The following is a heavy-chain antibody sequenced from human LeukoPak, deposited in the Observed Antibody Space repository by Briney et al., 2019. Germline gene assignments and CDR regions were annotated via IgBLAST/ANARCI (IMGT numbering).Heavy chain of an antibody. V-gene: IGHV4-34*01. D-gene: IGHD2-15*01. CDR1: GGSFSGYY. J-gene: IGHJ5*02. CDR2: INHSGST. Sequence: SETLSLTCAVYGGSFSGYYWSWIRQPPGKGLEWIGEINHSGSTNYNPSLKSRVTISVDTSKNQLSLKLSSVTAADTAVYYCARAQDCSGGSCYSGAMDWFDPWGQGTLVTVSS. CDR3: ARAQDCSGGSCYSGAMDWFDP.